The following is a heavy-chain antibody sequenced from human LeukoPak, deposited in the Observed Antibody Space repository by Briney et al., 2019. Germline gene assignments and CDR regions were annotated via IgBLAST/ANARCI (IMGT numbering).Heavy chain of an antibody. Sequence: GGSLRLSCAASGFTFSSYAMSWVRQAPGKGLKWVSTINDNGAGTYYADSVKGRFTISRDNSYNTVSLQMNSLRDEGTGVYYCAKGLRTGVGPYMGYHYYMDVWGKGATVTVSS. D-gene: IGHD3-16*01. CDR2: INDNGAGT. CDR1: GFTFSSYA. V-gene: IGHV3-23*01. J-gene: IGHJ6*03. CDR3: AKGLRTGVGPYMGYHYYMDV.